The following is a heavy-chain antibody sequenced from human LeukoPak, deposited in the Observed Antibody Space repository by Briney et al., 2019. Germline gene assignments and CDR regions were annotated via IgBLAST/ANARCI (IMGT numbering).Heavy chain of an antibody. Sequence: PSETLSLTCAVSGYAMSSSNWWGWIRQPPGKELEWIGYIYYSGSTYYNPSLKSRVTISVDTSKNQFSLKLSSVTAADTAVYYCVLTAGGYYYYMDVWGKGTTVTVSS. CDR2: IYYSGST. J-gene: IGHJ6*03. D-gene: IGHD6-13*01. CDR1: GYAMSSSNW. V-gene: IGHV4-28*01. CDR3: VLTAGGYYYYMDV.